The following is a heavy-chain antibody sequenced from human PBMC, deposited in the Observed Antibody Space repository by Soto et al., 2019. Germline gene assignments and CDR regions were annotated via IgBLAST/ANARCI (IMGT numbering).Heavy chain of an antibody. CDR3: VRHRAYGFATA. CDR1: GGSVSSGNYY. CDR2: IYYSGST. D-gene: IGHD3-10*01. V-gene: IGHV4-61*01. J-gene: IGHJ5*02. Sequence: QVQLQESGPGLVKPSETLSLTCTVSGGSVSSGNYYWSWIRQPPGQGLEWIGFIYYSGSTNYKPSLPSRVTISVDTSKNQFALQLSSVTAADTAVYYCVRHRAYGFATAWGQGTLVTVSS.